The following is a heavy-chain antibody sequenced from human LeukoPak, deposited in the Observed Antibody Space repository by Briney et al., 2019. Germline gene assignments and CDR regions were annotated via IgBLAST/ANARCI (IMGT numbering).Heavy chain of an antibody. CDR2: IIPILGIA. J-gene: IGHJ4*02. D-gene: IGHD1-26*01. V-gene: IGHV1-69*04. Sequence: GASVKVSCKASGGPFTSYAISWVRRAPGQGLEWMGRIIPILGIANYAQKFQGRVTITADKSTSTAYMELSSLRSEDTAVYYCARNGDREQPYYFDYWGQGTLVTVSS. CDR3: ARNGDREQPYYFDY. CDR1: GGPFTSYA.